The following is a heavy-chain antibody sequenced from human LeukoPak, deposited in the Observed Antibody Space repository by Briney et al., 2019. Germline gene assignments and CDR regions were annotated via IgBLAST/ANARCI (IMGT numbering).Heavy chain of an antibody. D-gene: IGHD3-10*01. Sequence: GGSLRLSCAASGFTFSNYWMSWVRLAPGKGLEWVANIKQDGSEKYYVDSVKGRFTISRDNAKNSLYLQMNSLRAEDTAVYYCAKAGLWFGEFIDYWGQGTLVTVSS. V-gene: IGHV3-7*03. CDR2: IKQDGSEK. J-gene: IGHJ4*02. CDR3: AKAGLWFGEFIDY. CDR1: GFTFSNYW.